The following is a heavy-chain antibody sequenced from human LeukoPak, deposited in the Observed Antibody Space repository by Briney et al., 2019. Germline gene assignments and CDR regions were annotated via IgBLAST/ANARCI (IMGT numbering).Heavy chain of an antibody. D-gene: IGHD5-18*01. CDR2: IYYSGST. J-gene: IGHJ4*02. V-gene: IGHV4-39*01. CDR3: ARYRWLLGAFDY. Sequence: SETLSLTCTVSGGSISSYYWGWIRQPPGKGLEWIGSIYYSGSTYYNPSLKSRVTISVDTSKNQFSLKLSSVTAADTAVYYCARYRWLLGAFDYWGQGTLVTVSS. CDR1: GGSISSYY.